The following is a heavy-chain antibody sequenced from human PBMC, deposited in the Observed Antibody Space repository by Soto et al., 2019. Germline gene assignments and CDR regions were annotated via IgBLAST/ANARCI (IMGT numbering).Heavy chain of an antibody. CDR1: GYSFTGYW. J-gene: IGHJ3*01. Sequence: PGESLKISCKGSGYSFTGYWITCFLQVPGKGLEWMARIDPSDSYTNYSPSFQGHVTVSADRSISTAYLQWSSLKASDTAIYYCARPRDITIFGVVLEAFDVWGQGTLVTVSS. V-gene: IGHV5-10-1*01. D-gene: IGHD3-3*01. CDR2: IDPSDSYT. CDR3: ARPRDITIFGVVLEAFDV.